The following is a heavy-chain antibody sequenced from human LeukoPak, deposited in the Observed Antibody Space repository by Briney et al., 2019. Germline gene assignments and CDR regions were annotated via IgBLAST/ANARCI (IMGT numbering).Heavy chain of an antibody. D-gene: IGHD1-26*01. CDR1: GGSISGYY. Sequence: SETLSLTCTVSGGSISGYYWSWIRQPPGKGLEWVGYISYSGSTNYKPSLKSRVTISVDTSKNQFSLKLSSVTAADTAVYYCARGPHNVVGASPGAFDIWGQGTMVTVSS. CDR2: ISYSGST. CDR3: ARGPHNVVGASPGAFDI. V-gene: IGHV4-59*01. J-gene: IGHJ3*02.